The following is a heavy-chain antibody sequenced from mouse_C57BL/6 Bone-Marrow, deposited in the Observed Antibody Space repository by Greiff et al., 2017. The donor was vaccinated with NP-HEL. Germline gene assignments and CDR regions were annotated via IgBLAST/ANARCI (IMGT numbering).Heavy chain of an antibody. CDR3: ARVPNYYGSSYGYFDV. CDR2: IYPGDGDT. J-gene: IGHJ1*03. Sequence: VQLQQSGPELVKPGASVKISCKASGYAFSSSWMNWVKQRPGKGLEWIGRIYPGDGDTNYNGKFKGKATLTADKSSSTAYMQLSSLTSEDSAVYFCARVPNYYGSSYGYFDVGGTGTTVTVSS. CDR1: GYAFSSSW. D-gene: IGHD1-1*01. V-gene: IGHV1-82*01.